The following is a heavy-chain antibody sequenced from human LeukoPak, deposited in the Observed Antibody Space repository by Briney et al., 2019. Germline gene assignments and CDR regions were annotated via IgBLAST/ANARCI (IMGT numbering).Heavy chain of an antibody. Sequence: RGSPRLSCSASGFSLRKYEMNWVRQAPGKGLEWISYMSSESTAIYYSDSVEGRFTMSRDNAKNSVHLQMTSLRADDTALYFCAREPAGLFFDANGYLDLWGQGAVVTVSS. CDR3: AREPAGLFFDANGYLDL. CDR1: GFSLRKYE. V-gene: IGHV3-48*03. D-gene: IGHD3/OR15-3a*01. CDR2: MSSESTAI. J-gene: IGHJ4*02.